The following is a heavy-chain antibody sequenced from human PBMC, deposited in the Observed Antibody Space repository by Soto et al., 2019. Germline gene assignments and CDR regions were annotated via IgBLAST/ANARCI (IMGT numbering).Heavy chain of an antibody. J-gene: IGHJ6*03. Sequence: GGSLRLSCAASGFTFSSYGMHWVRQAPGKGLEWVAVISYDGSNKYYADSVKGRFTISRDNSKNTLYLQMNSLRAEDTAVYYCAKDMIAADAWFGYYYYMDVWGKGTTVTVSS. V-gene: IGHV3-30*18. CDR2: ISYDGSNK. CDR1: GFTFSSYG. D-gene: IGHD3-16*01. CDR3: AKDMIAADAWFGYYYYMDV.